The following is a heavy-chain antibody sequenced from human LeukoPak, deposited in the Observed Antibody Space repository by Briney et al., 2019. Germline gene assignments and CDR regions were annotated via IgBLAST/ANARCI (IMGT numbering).Heavy chain of an antibody. D-gene: IGHD6-19*01. V-gene: IGHV3-23*01. Sequence: PGGSLRLSCAASGFTFSSYGMSWGRKAPGKGLEWVSTISGSGSNTYYADSVKGRFTISRDNSKNTLYLQMNSLRAEDTAVYYCARGRGGWYNCDYWDQGTLVTVSA. J-gene: IGHJ4*02. CDR3: ARGRGGWYNCDY. CDR1: GFTFSSYG. CDR2: ISGSGSNT.